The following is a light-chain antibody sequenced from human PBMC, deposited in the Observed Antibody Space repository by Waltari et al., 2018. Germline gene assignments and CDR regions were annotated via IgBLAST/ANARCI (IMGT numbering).Light chain of an antibody. CDR2: DGT. CDR1: SSDVGAYNS. J-gene: IGLJ2*01. V-gene: IGLV2-11*01. Sequence: QSALTQPRSVSGSPGQSVAISCTGTSSDVGAYNSVSLSQQHPGKAPKLMIFDGTKRPAGVPDRFSGSKSAYTASLTISRLQVDDEADYYCCSYAGDFTMLFGGGTKLTVL. CDR3: CSYAGDFTML.